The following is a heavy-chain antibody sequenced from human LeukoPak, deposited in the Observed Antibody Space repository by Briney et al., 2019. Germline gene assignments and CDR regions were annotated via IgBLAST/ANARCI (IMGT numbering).Heavy chain of an antibody. CDR1: AYTFNAFY. CDR3: ARCRTGYYASRLDP. D-gene: IGHD2-2*01. Sequence: GASVKVSCKDSAYTFNAFYIHWVRQAPGQGLEWMGWINPTSGGTYYGQKFHGRLSLTRDTSTTTVYMEMTMLKSDDTATYYCARCRTGYYASRLDPWGQGTLVSVSS. CDR2: INPTSGGT. V-gene: IGHV1-2*02. J-gene: IGHJ5*02.